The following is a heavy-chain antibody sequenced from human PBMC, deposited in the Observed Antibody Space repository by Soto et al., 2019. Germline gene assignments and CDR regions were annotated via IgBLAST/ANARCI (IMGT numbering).Heavy chain of an antibody. CDR1: CFRFGDYN. J-gene: IGHJ6*02. D-gene: IGHD3-3*01. V-gene: IGHV3-43*01. CDR2: ITWNGGNT. CDR3: ARETLSFGSALDV. Sequence: GGSLRLSCAASCFRFGDYNIHWVRQAPVKGLEWVSLITWNGGNTYYADSVKGRFTISRDGTTESVSLQMTSLKREDTGLYYCARETLSFGSALDVWGQGTMVTVSS.